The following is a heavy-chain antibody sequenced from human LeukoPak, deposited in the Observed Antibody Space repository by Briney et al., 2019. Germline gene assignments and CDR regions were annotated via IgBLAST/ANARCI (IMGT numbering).Heavy chain of an antibody. CDR1: GGSFSGFY. J-gene: IGHJ4*02. CDR3: ARGTDRSKVGY. Sequence: SETLSLTCAVYGGSFSGFYWSWVRQPPGKGLEWIGEIHPSGRTNYSPSLKSRVTISADMSKNQFSLKPTSVTAADTAVYYCARGTDRSKVGYWGQGTLVTVSS. CDR2: IHPSGRT. V-gene: IGHV4-34*01. D-gene: IGHD3-22*01.